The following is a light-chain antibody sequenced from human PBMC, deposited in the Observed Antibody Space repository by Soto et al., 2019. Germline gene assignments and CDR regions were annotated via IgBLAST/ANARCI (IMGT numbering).Light chain of an antibody. CDR2: GNS. Sequence: QSVLTQPPSVSGAPGQRGTISCTGSSSNIGAGYDVHWYQQLPGTAPKLLIYGNSNRPSGVPDRFSGSKSGTSASLAITRLQAEDEAVYFCQSYDISLSVVFGGGTKLTVL. CDR1: SSNIGAGYD. CDR3: QSYDISLSVV. V-gene: IGLV1-40*01. J-gene: IGLJ2*01.